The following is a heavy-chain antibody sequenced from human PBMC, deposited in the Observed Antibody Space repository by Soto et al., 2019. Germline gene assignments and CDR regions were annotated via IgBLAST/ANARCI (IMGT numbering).Heavy chain of an antibody. CDR2: IKQDGSEK. CDR1: GFSFRGYW. CDR3: ARASRSGITGYALDY. V-gene: IGHV3-7*01. J-gene: IGHJ4*02. D-gene: IGHD2-2*03. Sequence: GGSLRLSCAAASGFSFRGYWMTWVRQAPGTGLEWVANIKQDGSEKYYLDSVKGRFTISRDNAKNFLDLQMNSLRAEDTAIYYCARASRSGITGYALDYWGRGTPVTVSS.